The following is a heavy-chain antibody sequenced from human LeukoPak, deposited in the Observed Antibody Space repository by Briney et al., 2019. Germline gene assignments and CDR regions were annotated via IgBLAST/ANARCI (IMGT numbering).Heavy chain of an antibody. J-gene: IGHJ4*02. Sequence: QPGGSLRLSCAASGFTFSSYAMHWVRQAPGKGLEWVAVISYDGSNKYYADSVKGRFTISRDNSKNTLYLQMNSLRAEDTAVYYCARVGIAAAVFPTHWGQGTLVTVSS. CDR3: ARVGIAAAVFPTH. CDR2: ISYDGSNK. CDR1: GFTFSSYA. V-gene: IGHV3-30-3*01. D-gene: IGHD6-13*01.